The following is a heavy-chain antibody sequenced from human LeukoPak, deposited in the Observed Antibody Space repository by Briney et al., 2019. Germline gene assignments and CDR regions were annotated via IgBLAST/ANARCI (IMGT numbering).Heavy chain of an antibody. J-gene: IGHJ3*02. CDR2: IYHSGST. V-gene: IGHV4-38-2*02. CDR3: VGDNSSGYYTGRAFDI. Sequence: ETLSLTCTVSGYSISSGYYWGWIRQPPGKGLEWIGSIYHSGSTYYNPSLKSRVTISVDTSKNQFSLKLSSVTAADTAVYYCVGDNSSGYYTGRAFDIWGQGTMVTVSS. D-gene: IGHD3-22*01. CDR1: GYSISSGYY.